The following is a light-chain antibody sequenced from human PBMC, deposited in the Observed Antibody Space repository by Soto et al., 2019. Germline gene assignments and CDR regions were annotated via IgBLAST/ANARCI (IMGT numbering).Light chain of an antibody. Sequence: DIQMTQSPSSLSASVGDRVTVTCRASQDIGNYLCWYQQKLGKAPKLLIYDASSLEAGVPSRFSGSGSGTDFTFTISSLQPEDFAVYYCHQYGSSPPITFGQGTRLEIK. CDR1: QDIGNY. CDR3: HQYGSSPPIT. J-gene: IGKJ5*01. V-gene: IGKV1-33*01. CDR2: DAS.